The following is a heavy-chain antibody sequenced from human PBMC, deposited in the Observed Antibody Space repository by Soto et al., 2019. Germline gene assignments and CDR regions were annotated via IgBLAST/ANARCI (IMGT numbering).Heavy chain of an antibody. CDR2: VSSGSTYI. CDR3: VRDSYGSLYDY. Sequence: PGGSLRLSCAATGFRFTTYGMNWIRQTPGKGLEWVSSVSSGSTYIYYADSVKGRFVISRDDANNSVFLQMNSLRAEDTAVYYCVRDSYGSLYDYWGQGTLVTVSS. CDR1: GFRFTTYG. V-gene: IGHV3-21*01. J-gene: IGHJ4*01. D-gene: IGHD3-16*01.